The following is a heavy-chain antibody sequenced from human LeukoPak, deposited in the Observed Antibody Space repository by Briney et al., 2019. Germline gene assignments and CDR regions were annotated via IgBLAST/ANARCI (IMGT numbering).Heavy chain of an antibody. CDR3: ARDIERGELEPTSAPELFDY. J-gene: IGHJ4*02. V-gene: IGHV1-18*01. CDR1: GYTFTHYV. CDR2: ISPYNGNT. D-gene: IGHD1-1*01. Sequence: ASVKVSCKTSGYTFTHYVISWVRQAPGQGLEWMGRISPYNGNTKYAQKLQGRVTMTTDTSTSTAYMELRSLRSDDTAVYYCARDIERGELEPTSAPELFDYWGQGTLVTVSS.